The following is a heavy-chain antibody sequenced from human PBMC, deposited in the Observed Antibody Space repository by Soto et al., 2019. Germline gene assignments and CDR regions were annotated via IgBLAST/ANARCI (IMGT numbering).Heavy chain of an antibody. CDR1: GFTFSSYA. CDR2: ISGSGGST. CDR3: AKTPLALSHFWGMDV. J-gene: IGHJ6*02. D-gene: IGHD3-3*02. V-gene: IGHV3-23*01. Sequence: GGSLRLSCAASGFTFSSYAMSWVRQAPGKGLEWVSAISGSGGSTYYADSVKGRFTISRDNSKNTLYLQMNSLRAEDTAVYYCAKTPLALSHFWGMDVWGQGTTVTGSS.